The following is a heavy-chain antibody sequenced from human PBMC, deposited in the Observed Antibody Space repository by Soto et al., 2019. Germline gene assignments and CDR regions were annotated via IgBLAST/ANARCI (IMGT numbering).Heavy chain of an antibody. CDR3: ATSSGWNGDWFDP. J-gene: IGHJ5*02. CDR2: IYYSGST. Sequence: SETLSLTCTVSGGSISSYYWSWIRQPPGKGLEWIGYIYYSGSTNYNPSLKSRVTISVDTSKNQFSLKLSSVTAADMAVYYCATSSGWNGDWFDPWGQATLVTVSS. CDR1: GGSISSYY. D-gene: IGHD6-19*01. V-gene: IGHV4-59*01.